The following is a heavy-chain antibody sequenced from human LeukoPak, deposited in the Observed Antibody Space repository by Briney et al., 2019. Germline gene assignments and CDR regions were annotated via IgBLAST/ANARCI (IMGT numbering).Heavy chain of an antibody. CDR1: GFTFSDYY. CDR3: ARLVGDIVVVPAAMLDY. V-gene: IGHV3-11*01. Sequence: AGGSLRLSCAASGFTFSDYYMSWIRQAPGKGLEWLSYISSSGSTIYYADSVKGRFTIPRENAKNSLYLQMNSLRAEDTAVYYCARLVGDIVVVPAAMLDYWGQGTLVTVSS. J-gene: IGHJ4*02. D-gene: IGHD2-2*01. CDR2: ISSSGSTI.